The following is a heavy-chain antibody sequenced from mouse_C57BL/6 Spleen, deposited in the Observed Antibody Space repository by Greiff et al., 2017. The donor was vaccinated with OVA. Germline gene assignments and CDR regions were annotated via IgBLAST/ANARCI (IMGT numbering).Heavy chain of an antibody. D-gene: IGHD1-1*01. CDR2: ISSGSSTI. CDR1: GFTFSDYG. CDR3: ARGGITTRVSPYYFDY. V-gene: IGHV5-17*01. Sequence: EVKLMESGGGLVKPGGSLKHSCAASGFTFSDYGMHWVRQAPEKGLEWVAYISSGSSTIYYADTVKGRFTISRDNAKNTLFLQMTSLRSEDTAMYYCARGGITTRVSPYYFDYWGQGTTLTVSS. J-gene: IGHJ2*01.